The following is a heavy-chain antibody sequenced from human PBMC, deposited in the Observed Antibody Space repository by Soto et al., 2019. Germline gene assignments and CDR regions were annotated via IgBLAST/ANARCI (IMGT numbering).Heavy chain of an antibody. D-gene: IGHD2-2*01. CDR2: IYYSVST. CDR1: GGSISSSSYY. CDR3: ARHRVYCSSTSCYEPYYFDY. J-gene: IGHJ4*02. Sequence: QLQLQESGPGLVKPSETLSLTCTVSGGSISSSSYYWGWLRQPPGKGLEWIGSIYYSVSTYYNPSLKTRVTITVDTSKNQFSLKLSSVTAADTAVYYCARHRVYCSSTSCYEPYYFDYWGQGTLVTVSS. V-gene: IGHV4-39*01.